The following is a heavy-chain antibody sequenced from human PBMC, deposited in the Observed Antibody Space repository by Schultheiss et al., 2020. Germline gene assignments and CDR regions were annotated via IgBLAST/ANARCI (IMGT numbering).Heavy chain of an antibody. V-gene: IGHV4-4*07. CDR3: ARGGGWYGEVDN. Sequence: SETLSLTCTVSGGSISSYYWSWIRQPPGKGLEWIGRIYTSGSTNYNPSLKSRVTMSVDTSKNQFSLKLGSVTAADTAVYYCARGGGWYGEVDNWGQGTLVTVSS. J-gene: IGHJ4*02. CDR2: IYTSGST. D-gene: IGHD6-19*01. CDR1: GGSISSYY.